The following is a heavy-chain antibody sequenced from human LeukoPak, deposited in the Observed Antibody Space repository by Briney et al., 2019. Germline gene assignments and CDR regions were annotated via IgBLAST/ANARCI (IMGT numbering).Heavy chain of an antibody. J-gene: IGHJ4*02. CDR3: AKDLAVRGAHW. CDR2: ISGSGGST. Sequence: GGPLRLSCAASGFTFSSYAMSWVRQAPGKGLEWVSAISGSGGSTYYADSVKGRFTISRDNSKNTLYLQMNSLRAEDTAVYYCAKDLAVRGAHWWGQGTLVTVSS. V-gene: IGHV3-23*01. CDR1: GFTFSSYA. D-gene: IGHD3-10*01.